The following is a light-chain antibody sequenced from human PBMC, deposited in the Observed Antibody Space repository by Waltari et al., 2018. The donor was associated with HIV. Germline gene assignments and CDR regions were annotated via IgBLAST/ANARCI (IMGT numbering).Light chain of an antibody. Sequence: NFMLAQPHSVSESPGKTVTISCTRSSGSIASHYVPWYQQRPGTSPTTVIYEDNQRPSGVPGRFSGSIDSSSNSASLTISALKTEDEADYYCQSYDSSTPVVFGGGTKLTV. J-gene: IGLJ2*01. CDR1: SGSIASHY. V-gene: IGLV6-57*01. CDR2: EDN. CDR3: QSYDSSTPVV.